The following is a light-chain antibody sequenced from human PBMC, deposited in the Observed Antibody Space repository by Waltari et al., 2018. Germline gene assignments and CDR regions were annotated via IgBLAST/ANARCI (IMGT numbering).Light chain of an antibody. V-gene: IGKV1-6*01. CDR1: QDIKNE. CDR2: GAS. J-gene: IGKJ1*01. Sequence: AIQMTQSPSSLSASVGDRVTITCRASQDIKNELGWYQQKPGKVPNLLIYGASTLQSGVPSRFSGSGSGTDFILTISSLQPEDSATYYCLQDLNYPRTFGQGTRVEIK. CDR3: LQDLNYPRT.